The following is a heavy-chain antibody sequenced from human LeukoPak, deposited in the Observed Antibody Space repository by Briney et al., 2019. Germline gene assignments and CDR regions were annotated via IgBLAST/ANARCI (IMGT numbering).Heavy chain of an antibody. V-gene: IGHV3-74*01. Sequence: GGSLRLSCAASGFTFRSYEMHWVRLAPGKGLTWVSRINSDGTKTDYADSVKGQFTISRDNPKNTLFLQMNSLRAEDTAIYYCASLDPFDYWGQGTLVTVSS. CDR2: INSDGTKT. CDR3: ASLDPFDY. J-gene: IGHJ4*02. CDR1: GFTFRSYE.